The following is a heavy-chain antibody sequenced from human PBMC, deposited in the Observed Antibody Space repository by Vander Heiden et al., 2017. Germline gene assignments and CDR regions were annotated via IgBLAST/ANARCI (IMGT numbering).Heavy chain of an antibody. CDR3: ARDRRSWYFDL. J-gene: IGHJ2*01. Sequence: VQMVESGGGVDQPGRSLRLSCAAYELTFRNYGMHWVRQAPGMGLEWVAVIWYDESNKYYEDSVKGRFTISRDNSKNMLYLQMNSLRDEDTAVYYCARDRRSWYFDLWGRGTLVTVSS. V-gene: IGHV3-33*01. D-gene: IGHD3-10*01. CDR2: IWYDESNK. CDR1: ELTFRNYG.